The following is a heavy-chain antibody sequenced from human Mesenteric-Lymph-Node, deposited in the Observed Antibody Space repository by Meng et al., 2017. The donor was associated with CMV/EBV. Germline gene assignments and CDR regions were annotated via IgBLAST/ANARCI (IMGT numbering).Heavy chain of an antibody. CDR1: GFTFSVYE. J-gene: IGHJ4*02. CDR3: VTDWGDTKSRFDY. CDR2: ISSSGSTI. Sequence: GGSLRLSCAASGFTFSVYEMNWVRQAPGKGLDWVSYISSSGSTIYYADSVKGRFTVSRDNAKNSLFLQMNSLRAEDTAVYYCVTDWGDTKSRFDYWGQGSLVTVSS. D-gene: IGHD3-16*01. V-gene: IGHV3-48*03.